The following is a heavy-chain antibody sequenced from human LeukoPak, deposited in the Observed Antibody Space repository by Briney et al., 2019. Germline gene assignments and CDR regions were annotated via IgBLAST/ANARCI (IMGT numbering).Heavy chain of an antibody. CDR1: GFTFSSYS. CDR3: ARGYYYDSSGYLRGDY. Sequence: QPGGSLRLSCAASGFTFSSYSMNWVRQAPGKGLEWVSYIYSSSSTIYYADSAKGRFTISRDNAKNSLYLRMNSLRAEDTAVYYCARGYYYDSSGYLRGDYWGQGTLVTVSS. D-gene: IGHD3-22*01. V-gene: IGHV3-48*01. J-gene: IGHJ4*02. CDR2: IYSSSSTI.